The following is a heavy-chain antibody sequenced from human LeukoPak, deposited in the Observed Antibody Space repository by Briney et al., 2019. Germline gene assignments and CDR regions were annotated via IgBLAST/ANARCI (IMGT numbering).Heavy chain of an antibody. Sequence: PGGSLRLSCAASGFSFSSYSMNWVRQSPGKGLEWVSSISSGSIYIYYAVSVKGRFTISRDNAKNSLYLQMNSLRAEDTAVYYCARDRAPYSGSPEGFDYWGQGTLVTVSS. CDR3: ARDRAPYSGSPEGFDY. V-gene: IGHV3-21*01. D-gene: IGHD1-26*01. CDR2: ISSGSIYI. CDR1: GFSFSSYS. J-gene: IGHJ4*02.